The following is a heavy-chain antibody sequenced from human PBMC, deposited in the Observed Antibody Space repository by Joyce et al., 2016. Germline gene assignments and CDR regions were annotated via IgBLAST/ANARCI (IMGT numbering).Heavy chain of an antibody. V-gene: IGHV3-30*04. D-gene: IGHD1-1*01. J-gene: IGHJ6*02. CDR3: ARERGNPSAYNADYYYYDMDV. Sequence: QVQLVESGGGVVQPGRSLRLSCAASGFTFSSYAMHWVRQAPGKGLEGVALITNDGSNKYYADSVKGRFTISRDNSKNTLYLQMNSLRAEDTAVYYCARERGNPSAYNADYYYYDMDVWGQGTTVTVSS. CDR1: GFTFSSYA. CDR2: ITNDGSNK.